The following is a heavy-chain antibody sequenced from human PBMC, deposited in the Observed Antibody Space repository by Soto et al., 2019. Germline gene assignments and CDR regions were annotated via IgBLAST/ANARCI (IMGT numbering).Heavy chain of an antibody. J-gene: IGHJ4*02. V-gene: IGHV4-59*01. D-gene: IGHD3-16*01. CDR3: ARDPGGYFDY. CDR2: IYYSGST. CDR1: GGSISSYY. Sequence: PSETLSLTCTVSGGSISSYYWSWIRQPPGKGLEWIGYIYYSGSTNYNPSLKSRVTISVDTSKNQFSLKLSSVTAADTAVYYCARDPGGYFDYWGQGTLVTVSS.